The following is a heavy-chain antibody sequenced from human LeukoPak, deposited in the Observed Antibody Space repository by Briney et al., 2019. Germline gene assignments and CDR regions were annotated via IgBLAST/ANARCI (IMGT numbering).Heavy chain of an antibody. J-gene: IGHJ4*02. V-gene: IGHV3-66*01. D-gene: IGHD6-19*01. Sequence: PGGSLRLSCAASGFTVSSNYMSWVRQAPGKGLEWVSVIYSGGSTYYADSVKGRFTISRDNSKNTLYLQMNSLRAEDTAVYYCARADSNGWYIAFDYWGQGTLVTVSS. CDR3: ARADSNGWYIAFDY. CDR2: IYSGGST. CDR1: GFTVSSNY.